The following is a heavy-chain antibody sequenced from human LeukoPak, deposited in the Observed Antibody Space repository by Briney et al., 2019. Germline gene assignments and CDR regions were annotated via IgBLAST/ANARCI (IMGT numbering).Heavy chain of an antibody. CDR1: GFTFSSYA. Sequence: GGSLRLSCAASGFTFSSYAMSWVRQAPGKGLEWVSAISGSGGSTYYADSVKGRFTISRDNSKNTLYMQMNSLRAEDTAVYYYAKDGYFYDSSGYYFDYRGQGTLVTVSS. J-gene: IGHJ4*02. V-gene: IGHV3-23*01. CDR2: ISGSGGST. D-gene: IGHD3-22*01. CDR3: AKDGYFYDSSGYYFDY.